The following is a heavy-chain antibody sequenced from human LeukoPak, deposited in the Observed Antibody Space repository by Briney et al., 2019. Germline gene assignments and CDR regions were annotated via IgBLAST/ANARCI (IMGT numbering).Heavy chain of an antibody. CDR1: GGSISSSSYY. D-gene: IGHD1-7*01. CDR3: ARRRVETQTTDP. V-gene: IGHV4-39*01. CDR2: IYYSGST. J-gene: IGHJ5*02. Sequence: SETLSLTCTVSGGSISSSSYYWGWIRQPPGKGLEWIGSIYYSGSTYYNPSLKSRVTISVDTSKNQFSLKLSSVTAADTAVYYCARRRVETQTTDPWGQGTLVTVSS.